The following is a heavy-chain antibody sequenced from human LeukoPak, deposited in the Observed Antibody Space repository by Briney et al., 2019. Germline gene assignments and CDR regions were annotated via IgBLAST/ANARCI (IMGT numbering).Heavy chain of an antibody. J-gene: IGHJ4*02. CDR3: AKAPRIYCSGGSCYGDY. CDR1: GFTFSSYA. CDR2: ISGSGGST. V-gene: IGHV3-23*01. Sequence: PGGSLRLSCAASGFTFSSYAMSWVRQAPGKGLEWVSAISGSGGSTYCADSVKGRFTISRDNSKNTLYLQMNSLRAEDTAVYYCAKAPRIYCSGGSCYGDYWGQGTLVTVSS. D-gene: IGHD2-15*01.